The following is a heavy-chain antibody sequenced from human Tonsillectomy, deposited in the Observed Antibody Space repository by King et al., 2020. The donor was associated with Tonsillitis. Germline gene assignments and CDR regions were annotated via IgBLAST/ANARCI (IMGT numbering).Heavy chain of an antibody. V-gene: IGHV4-39*01. CDR1: GGSISSSSYY. J-gene: IGHJ4*02. Sequence: QLQESGPGLVKPSETLSLTCTVSGGSISSSSYYWGWIRQPPGKGLEWIGSIYYSGSTYYNPSLKSRVTISVDTSKNQCSLKLSSVTASDTAVYYCARHESDIVVVVAATLNWGQGTLVTVSS. CDR3: ARHESDIVVVVAATLN. D-gene: IGHD2-15*01. CDR2: IYYSGST.